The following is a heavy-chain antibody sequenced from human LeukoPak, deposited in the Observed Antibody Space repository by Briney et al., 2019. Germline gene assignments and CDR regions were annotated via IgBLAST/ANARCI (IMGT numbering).Heavy chain of an antibody. V-gene: IGHV3-74*01. J-gene: IGHJ4*02. CDR2: INSDGSST. Sequence: PGGSLRLSCAASGFTFSSYWMHWVRQAPGKGLVWVSRINSDGSSTTYADSVKGRSTISRDNAKNTLYLQMNSLRAEDTAVYYCARDSSYCSSTSCYNYFDYWGQGNLVTVSS. CDR3: ARDSSYCSSTSCYNYFDY. D-gene: IGHD2-2*02. CDR1: GFTFSSYW.